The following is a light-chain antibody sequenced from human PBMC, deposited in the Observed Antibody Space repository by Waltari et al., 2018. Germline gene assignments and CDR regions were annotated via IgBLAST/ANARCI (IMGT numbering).Light chain of an antibody. CDR3: QQYNSWPPYT. CDR2: GAS. V-gene: IGKV3-15*01. J-gene: IGKJ2*01. Sequence: EIVMTPSPATLAVSPGERATLACRASQGVSSNLAWYQQQPGQAPRLLIYGASSRATGIPGRFSGSGSGTDFTLTISSMQSEDFAVYYCQQYNSWPPYTFGQGTKLQIK. CDR1: QGVSSN.